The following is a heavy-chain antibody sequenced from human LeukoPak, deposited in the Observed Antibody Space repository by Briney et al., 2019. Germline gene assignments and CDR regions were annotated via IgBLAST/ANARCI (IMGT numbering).Heavy chain of an antibody. CDR3: VKDGHWTFDY. J-gene: IGHJ4*02. CDR1: GFTFDDYI. V-gene: IGHV3-43*01. Sequence: GGSLRLSCAASGFTFDDYIMHWVRQAPGRGLEWVSLISWDGGSTYYADSVKGRFTISRDDSKSTLYLQMNSLRAEDTAVYYCVKDGHWTFDYWGQGTLVTVSS. D-gene: IGHD1-1*01. CDR2: ISWDGGST.